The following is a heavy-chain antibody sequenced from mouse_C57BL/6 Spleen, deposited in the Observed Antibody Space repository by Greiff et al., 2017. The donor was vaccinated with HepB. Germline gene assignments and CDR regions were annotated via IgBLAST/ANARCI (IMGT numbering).Heavy chain of an antibody. D-gene: IGHD2-1*01. Sequence: VKLMESGAELARPGASVKLSCKASGYTFTSYGISWVKQRTGQGLEWIGEIYPRSGNTYYNEKFKGKATLTADKSSSTAYMELRSLTSEDSAVYFCARSVTGAMDYWGQGTSVTVSS. CDR2: IYPRSGNT. CDR1: GYTFTSYG. J-gene: IGHJ4*01. CDR3: ARSVTGAMDY. V-gene: IGHV1-81*01.